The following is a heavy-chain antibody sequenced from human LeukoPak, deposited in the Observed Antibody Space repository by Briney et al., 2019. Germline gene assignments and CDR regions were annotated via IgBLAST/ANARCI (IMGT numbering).Heavy chain of an antibody. CDR1: GFTFSTYE. CDR2: IGSSNTI. CDR3: AREGRSGYDLTGYYGMDV. V-gene: IGHV3-48*03. D-gene: IGHD5-12*01. Sequence: GGSLRLSCAASGFTFSTYEMNWVRQAPGKGLEWVSYIGSSNTIYYADSVKGRFTISRDNAKNSLYLQMNNLRAEDTAVYYCAREGRSGYDLTGYYGMDVWGKGTTVTVSS. J-gene: IGHJ6*04.